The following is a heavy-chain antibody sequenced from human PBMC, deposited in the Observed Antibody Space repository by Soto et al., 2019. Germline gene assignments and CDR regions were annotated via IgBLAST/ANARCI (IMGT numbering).Heavy chain of an antibody. V-gene: IGHV3-7*03. Sequence: GGSLRLSCAASGFTFSNYWMSWVRQAPGKGLEWVANIKQDGSEKNYLDSVKGRFTISGDYAKNSLYLQMNSLRVEDTAVYYCAREADAFDIWGQGTMVTVSS. CDR3: AREADAFDI. CDR1: GFTFSNYW. J-gene: IGHJ3*02. CDR2: IKQDGSEK.